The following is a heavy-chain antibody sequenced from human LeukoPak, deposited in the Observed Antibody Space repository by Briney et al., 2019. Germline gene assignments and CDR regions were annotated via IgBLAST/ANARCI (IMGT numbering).Heavy chain of an antibody. V-gene: IGHV1-24*01. CDR1: GYTLTELS. Sequence: ASVKVSCKVSGYTLTELSMHWVRQAPGKGLEWMGGFDPEDGETIYAQKFQGRVTTTEDTSTDTAYMELSSLRSEDTAVYYCATAYGGNSRYYFDYWGQGTLVTVSS. CDR2: FDPEDGET. D-gene: IGHD4-23*01. CDR3: ATAYGGNSRYYFDY. J-gene: IGHJ4*02.